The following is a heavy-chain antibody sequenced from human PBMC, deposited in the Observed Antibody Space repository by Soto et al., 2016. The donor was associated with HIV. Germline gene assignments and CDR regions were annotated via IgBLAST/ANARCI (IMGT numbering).Heavy chain of an antibody. CDR3: ARRKEGQDY. V-gene: IGHV3-48*04. CDR2: ISSSSGLI. Sequence: EVQLVESGGGLVQPGGSQRLSCVGYGFIFSNFSMTWVRQAPGKGLEWISYISSSSGLIHYADSVKGRFTISRDNAKNSLYLQMNSLRAEDTAVYYCARRKEGQDYXGQGTLVTVS. CDR1: GFIFSNFS. J-gene: IGHJ4*02.